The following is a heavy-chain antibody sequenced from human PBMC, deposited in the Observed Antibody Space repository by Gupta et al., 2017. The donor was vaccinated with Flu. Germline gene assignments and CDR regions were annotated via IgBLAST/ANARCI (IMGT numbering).Heavy chain of an antibody. CDR1: FTFSSYS. Sequence: FTFSSYSMNWVRQAPGKGLEWVSSISSSSSYIDYADSVKGRFTISRDNAKNSLYLQMNSLRAEDTAVYYGARTTSAVSGDVWGKGTTVTVSS. J-gene: IGHJ6*04. V-gene: IGHV3-21*01. CDR3: ARTTSAVSGDV. D-gene: IGHD1-1*01. CDR2: ISSSSSYI.